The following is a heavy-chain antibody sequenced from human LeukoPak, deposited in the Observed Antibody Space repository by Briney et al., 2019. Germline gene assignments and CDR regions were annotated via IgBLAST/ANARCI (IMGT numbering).Heavy chain of an antibody. CDR1: GYSISSGYY. CDR2: IYHSGST. Sequence: SETLSLTCTVSGYSISSGYYWGWIRQPPGEGLEWIGRIYHSGSTYYNPSLKSQVPISVDTYKTQFSLKLSSVTAADTAVYYCARSSSSSLTQWFDPWGQGTLVTVSS. CDR3: ARSSSSSLTQWFDP. V-gene: IGHV4-38-2*02. D-gene: IGHD6-6*01. J-gene: IGHJ5*02.